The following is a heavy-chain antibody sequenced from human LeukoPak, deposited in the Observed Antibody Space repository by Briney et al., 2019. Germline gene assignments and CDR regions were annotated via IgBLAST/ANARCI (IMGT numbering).Heavy chain of an antibody. J-gene: IGHJ6*03. Sequence: SVKVSCKASGGTFSSYAISWVRQAPGQGLEWMGGIIPILGTANYARKFQGRVTITTDESTSTAYMELSSLRSEDTAVYYCARSSSPHLDYYYYMDVWGKGTTVTVSS. V-gene: IGHV1-69*05. CDR3: ARSSSPHLDYYYYMDV. CDR1: GGTFSSYA. D-gene: IGHD6-13*01. CDR2: IIPILGTA.